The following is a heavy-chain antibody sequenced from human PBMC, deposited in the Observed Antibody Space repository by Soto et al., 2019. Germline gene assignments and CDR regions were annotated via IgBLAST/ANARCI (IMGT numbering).Heavy chain of an antibody. CDR2: IYYSGST. Sequence: SETLSLTCTVSGGSISSYHWSWIRQPPGKGLEWIGYIYYSGSTNYNPSLKSRVTISVDTSKNQFSLKLSSVAAADTAVYYCARAGIAAAGGFDYWGQRTLVTVSS. V-gene: IGHV4-59*01. J-gene: IGHJ4*02. D-gene: IGHD6-13*01. CDR1: GGSISSYH. CDR3: ARAGIAAAGGFDY.